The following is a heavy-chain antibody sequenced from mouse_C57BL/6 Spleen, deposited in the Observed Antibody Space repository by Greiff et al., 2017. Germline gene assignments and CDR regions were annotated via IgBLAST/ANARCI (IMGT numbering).Heavy chain of an antibody. Sequence: EVKLMESGGDLVKPGGSLKLSCAASGFTFSSYGMSWVRQTPDKRLEWVATISSGGSYTYYPDSVKGRFTISRDNAKNTLYLQMSSLKSEDTAMYYCARDGNYDYAMDYWGQGTSVTVSS. CDR3: ARDGNYDYAMDY. J-gene: IGHJ4*01. CDR2: ISSGGSYT. D-gene: IGHD2-1*01. V-gene: IGHV5-6*01. CDR1: GFTFSSYG.